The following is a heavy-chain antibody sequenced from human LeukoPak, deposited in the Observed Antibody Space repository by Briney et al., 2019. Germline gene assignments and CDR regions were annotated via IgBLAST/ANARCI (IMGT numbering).Heavy chain of an antibody. CDR3: ARDRSERYAFDI. Sequence: SETLSLTCTVSDGSISSYYWSWIRQPPGKGLEWIGYIHYSGSTNYNPSLKSRVTTSIDTSKNQFSLKLSSVTAADTAVYYCARDRSERYAFDIGGQGTMVTVSS. J-gene: IGHJ3*02. V-gene: IGHV4-59*01. D-gene: IGHD1-1*01. CDR2: IHYSGST. CDR1: DGSISSYY.